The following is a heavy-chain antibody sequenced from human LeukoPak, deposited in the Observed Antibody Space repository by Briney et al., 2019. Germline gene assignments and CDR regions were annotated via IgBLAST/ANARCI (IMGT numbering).Heavy chain of an antibody. CDR3: AKRSSQYFDY. CDR2: ISYDGGNK. J-gene: IGHJ4*02. Sequence: GRSLRLSCAASGFTFSTYGMHWVRQAPGKGLEWVALISYDGGNKYYADSVKGRFPISRDNSKNTLYLQMNSLRAEDTAVYYCAKRSSQYFDYWGQGTLVTVSS. V-gene: IGHV3-30*18. CDR1: GFTFSTYG.